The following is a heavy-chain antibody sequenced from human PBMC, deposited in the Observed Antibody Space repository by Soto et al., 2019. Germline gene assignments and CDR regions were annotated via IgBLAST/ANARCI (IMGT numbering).Heavy chain of an antibody. CDR1: GCSISSGGYY. V-gene: IGHV4-31*03. J-gene: IGHJ5*02. CDR2: IYYSGST. CDR3: ARAYPDWFDP. Sequence: SETLSLTCTVSGCSISSGGYYWSWIRQHPGKGLEWIGYIYYSGSTYYNPSLKSRVTISVDTSKNQFSLKLSSVTAADTAVYYCARAYPDWFDPWGQGTLVTVSS.